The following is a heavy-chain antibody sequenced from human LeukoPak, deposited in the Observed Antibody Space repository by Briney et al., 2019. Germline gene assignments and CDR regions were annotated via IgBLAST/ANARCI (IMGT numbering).Heavy chain of an antibody. CDR3: ARGKGWELLYDY. Sequence: SEILSLTCTVSGGSIGSYYWTWIRQPPGKGLEWIGYIYKSGSTNYNPSFKSRVTISDDTSKNQFSLRLSSVTAADTAMYYCARGKGWELLYDYWGQGTLVTVSS. J-gene: IGHJ4*02. V-gene: IGHV4-59*01. CDR1: GGSIGSYY. D-gene: IGHD1-26*01. CDR2: IYKSGST.